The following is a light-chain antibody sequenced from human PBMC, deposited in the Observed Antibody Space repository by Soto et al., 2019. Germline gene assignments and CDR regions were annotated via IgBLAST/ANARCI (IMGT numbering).Light chain of an antibody. CDR1: SSDVVAYIY. Sequence: QSALTQPASVSGSPGQSITISCTGTSSDVVAYIYVSWYQQHPGKAPKLMISEVSNRPSGVSNRFSGSTSGNTASLTISGLQAEDEADYYCSSYTSYSSVIFGGGTTLTVL. CDR3: SSYTSYSSVI. J-gene: IGLJ2*01. V-gene: IGLV2-14*01. CDR2: EVS.